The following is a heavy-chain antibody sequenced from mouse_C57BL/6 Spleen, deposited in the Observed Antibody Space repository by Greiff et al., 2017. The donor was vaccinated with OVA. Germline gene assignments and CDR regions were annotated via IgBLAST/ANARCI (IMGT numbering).Heavy chain of an antibody. CDR1: GFTFSRYS. J-gene: IGHJ4*01. V-gene: IGHV5-4*03. CDR3: ARPPLYDYYGYYAMDY. CDR2: ISDGGSYT. Sequence: EVKLMESGGGLVKPGGSLKLSCASSGFTFSRYSLSWVRQTPEKRLEWVATISDGGSYTYYPDNVKGRFTISRDNAKNNLYLQMSHLKSEDTAMYYCARPPLYDYYGYYAMDYWGQGTSVTVSS. D-gene: IGHD1-1*01.